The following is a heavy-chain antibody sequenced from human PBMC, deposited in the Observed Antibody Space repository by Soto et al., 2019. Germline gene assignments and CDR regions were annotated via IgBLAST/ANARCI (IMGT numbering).Heavy chain of an antibody. Sequence: QVQLVESGGGVVQPRRSLRLSCAASGFTFSSYAMHWVRQAPGKGLEWVAVISYDGSNKYYADSVKGRFTISRDNSKNTLYLQMNSLRAEDTAVYYCARDLIAVAGTSAPLFDYWGQGTLVTVSS. CDR3: ARDLIAVAGTSAPLFDY. CDR1: GFTFSSYA. CDR2: ISYDGSNK. J-gene: IGHJ4*02. D-gene: IGHD6-19*01. V-gene: IGHV3-30-3*01.